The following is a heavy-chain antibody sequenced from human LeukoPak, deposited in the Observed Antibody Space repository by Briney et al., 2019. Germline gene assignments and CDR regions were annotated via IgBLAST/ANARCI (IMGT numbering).Heavy chain of an antibody. J-gene: IGHJ2*01. CDR2: ISSGSSTI. CDR1: GFTFSSYS. Sequence: GGSLRLSCAASGFTFSSYSTNWVRQAPGKGLEWVSYISSGSSTIYYADSVKGRFSISRDNAKNSLYLQMNSLRAEDTAVYYCARDYNWYFNLWGRGTLVTVSS. CDR3: ARDYNWYFNL. V-gene: IGHV3-48*01.